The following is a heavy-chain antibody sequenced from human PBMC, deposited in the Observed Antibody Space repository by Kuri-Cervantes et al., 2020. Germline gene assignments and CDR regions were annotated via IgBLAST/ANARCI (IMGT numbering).Heavy chain of an antibody. CDR2: INPSGGST. Sequence: ASVKVSCKASGYTFTGYYMHWVRQAPGQGLEWMGIINPSGGSTSYAQKFQGRVTMTRDTSTSTVYTELSSLRSEDTAVYYCARTISLKTTVTTVIGSFDYWGQGTLVTVSS. CDR1: GYTFTGYY. J-gene: IGHJ4*02. CDR3: ARTISLKTTVTTVIGSFDY. V-gene: IGHV1-46*01. D-gene: IGHD4-17*01.